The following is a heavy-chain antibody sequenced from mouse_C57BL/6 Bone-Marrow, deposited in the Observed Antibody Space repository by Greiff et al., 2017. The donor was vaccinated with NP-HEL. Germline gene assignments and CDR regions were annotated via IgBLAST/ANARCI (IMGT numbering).Heavy chain of an antibody. CDR1: GFSLTSYG. D-gene: IGHD1-1*01. CDR3: AKLYHYYGSSPYYAMDY. J-gene: IGHJ4*01. V-gene: IGHV2-9*01. Sequence: VQLQESGPGLVAPSQSLSITCTVSGFSLTSYGVDWVRQPPGKGLEWLGVIWGGGSTNYNSALMSRLSISNDNSKSQVFLKMNIHQTDDTAMYYCAKLYHYYGSSPYYAMDYWGQGTSVTVSS. CDR2: IWGGGST.